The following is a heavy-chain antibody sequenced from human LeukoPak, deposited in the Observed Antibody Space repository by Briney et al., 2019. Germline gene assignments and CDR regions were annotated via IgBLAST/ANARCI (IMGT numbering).Heavy chain of an antibody. D-gene: IGHD3-10*01. V-gene: IGHV3-48*04. CDR2: IISSSSTI. Sequence: GGSLRLSCAASGFTFSSYSMNWVRQAPGKGLEWVSYIISSSSTIYYADSVKGRFTISRDNAKNSLYLQMNSLRAEDTAVYYCARDLNDGSGSHSSLFDYWGQGTLVTVSS. CDR1: GFTFSSYS. J-gene: IGHJ4*02. CDR3: ARDLNDGSGSHSSLFDY.